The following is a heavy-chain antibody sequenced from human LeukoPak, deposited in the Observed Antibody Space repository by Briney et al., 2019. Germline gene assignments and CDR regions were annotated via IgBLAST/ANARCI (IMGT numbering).Heavy chain of an antibody. J-gene: IGHJ4*02. CDR1: GFTFSSYA. D-gene: IGHD5-18*01. CDR2: ISYDGSNK. Sequence: GGSLRLSCAASGFTFSSYAMHWVRQAPGKGLEWVAVISYDGSNKYYADSVKGRFTISRDNSKNTLYLQMNSLRAEDTAVYYCARDRVPGGYSYLISDYWGQGTLVTVSS. V-gene: IGHV3-30*04. CDR3: ARDRVPGGYSYLISDY.